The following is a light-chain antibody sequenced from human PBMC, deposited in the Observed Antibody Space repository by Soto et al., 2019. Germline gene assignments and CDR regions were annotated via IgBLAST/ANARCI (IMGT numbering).Light chain of an antibody. CDR2: EVT. V-gene: IGLV2-14*01. J-gene: IGLJ1*01. Sequence: QSALTQPSSVSGSPLHSIAISFTLSSIDVGFYNYISWYQQHPGKVPKLIIYEVTNRPSWVSNRFSGSKSGNTASLTIYGLQAEDEADYYCCSYQTSRTRAFGNGTXVIVL. CDR3: CSYQTSRTRA. CDR1: SIDVGFYNY.